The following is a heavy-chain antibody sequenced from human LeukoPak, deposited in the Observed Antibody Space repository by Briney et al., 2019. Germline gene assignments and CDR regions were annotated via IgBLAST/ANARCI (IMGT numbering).Heavy chain of an antibody. Sequence: PGGSLRLSCAASGFTLNTYWMRWVRQAPGKGLERVSNIKKDGGEKYYVDSVKGRFTISRDNPKNSLYLQMNSLRGEDTAVYYCATSQTTSGRYGNAFDVWGQGTMVIVSS. CDR1: GFTLNTYW. D-gene: IGHD6-19*01. CDR2: IKKDGGEK. J-gene: IGHJ3*01. V-gene: IGHV3-7*01. CDR3: ATSQTTSGRYGNAFDV.